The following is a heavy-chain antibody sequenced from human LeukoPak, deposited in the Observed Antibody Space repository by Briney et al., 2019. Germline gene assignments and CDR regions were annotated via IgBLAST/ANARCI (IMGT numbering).Heavy chain of an antibody. CDR1: GVSISSGGYS. D-gene: IGHD3-22*01. CDR2: IYHSGST. J-gene: IGHJ5*02. V-gene: IGHV4-30-2*01. Sequence: SSETLSLTCAVSGVSISSGGYSWRWIRQPPGKGLEWIGYIYHSGSTYYNPSLKSRVTISVDRSKNQFSLKLSSVTAADTAVYYCARAPYYYDSSGYYWPNWFDPWGQGTLVTVSS. CDR3: ARAPYYYDSSGYYWPNWFDP.